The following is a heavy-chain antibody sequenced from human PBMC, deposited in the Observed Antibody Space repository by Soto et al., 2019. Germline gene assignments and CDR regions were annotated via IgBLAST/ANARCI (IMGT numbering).Heavy chain of an antibody. CDR3: ARTTYYDFWSGYYKSQYYYYGMDV. CDR1: GYSFTSYW. V-gene: IGHV5-51*01. J-gene: IGHJ6*02. Sequence: PGESLKISCKGSGYSFTSYWIGWVRQMPGKGLEWMGIIYPGDSDTRYSPSFQGQVTISADKSISTAYLQWSSLKASDTAMYYCARTTYYDFWSGYYKSQYYYYGMDVWGQGTTVTV. D-gene: IGHD3-3*01. CDR2: IYPGDSDT.